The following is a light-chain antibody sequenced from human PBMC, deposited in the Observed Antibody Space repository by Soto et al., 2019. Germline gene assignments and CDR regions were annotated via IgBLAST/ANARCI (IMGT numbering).Light chain of an antibody. Sequence: DIVMTQSPDSLAVSLGERATINCKSSQTVLYSSNNKNYLAWYQQKPGQPPQLLIYWASTRESGVPDRFSGSGSGTYFTLTISDLQAEDVAVYYRQQYYTTPITFGQGTRLEIK. V-gene: IGKV4-1*01. CDR3: QQYYTTPIT. CDR1: QTVLYSSNNKNY. CDR2: WAS. J-gene: IGKJ5*01.